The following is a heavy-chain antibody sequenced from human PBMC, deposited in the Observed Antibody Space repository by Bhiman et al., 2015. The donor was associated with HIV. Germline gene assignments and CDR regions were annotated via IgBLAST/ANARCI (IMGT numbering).Heavy chain of an antibody. D-gene: IGHD1-20*01. CDR1: GFTFSSYS. J-gene: IGHJ4*02. CDR3: ARRFNWNFDY. Sequence: EVQLVESGGGLVKPGGSLRLSCAASGFTFSSYSMTWVRQAPGRGLEWVSYISSSGSTIYYADSVKGRFTISRDNAKNSLSLQMNSLRAEDTAIYYCARRFNWNFDYWGQGTLVTVSS. V-gene: IGHV3-48*01. CDR2: ISSSGSTI.